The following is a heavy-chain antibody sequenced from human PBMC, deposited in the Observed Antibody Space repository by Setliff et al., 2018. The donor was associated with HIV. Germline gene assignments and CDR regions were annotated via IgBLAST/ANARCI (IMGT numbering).Heavy chain of an antibody. CDR2: INPSGGST. J-gene: IGHJ4*02. D-gene: IGHD4-17*01. V-gene: IGHV1-46*01. Sequence: ASVKVSCKASGYTSTSYYMHWVRQAPGQGLEWMGIINPSGGSTSYAQKFQGRVTMTRDTSTSTVYMELSSLRSEDTAVYYCARDLPTTVTKGLEPFDYWGQGTLVTVSS. CDR3: ARDLPTTVTKGLEPFDY. CDR1: GYTSTSYY.